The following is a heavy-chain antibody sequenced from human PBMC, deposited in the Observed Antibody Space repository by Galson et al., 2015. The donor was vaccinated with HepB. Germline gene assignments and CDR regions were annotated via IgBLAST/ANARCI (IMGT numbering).Heavy chain of an antibody. D-gene: IGHD1-26*01. V-gene: IGHV1-3*01. Sequence: SVKVSCKASGYIFTTYAMHWVRQAPGQRLEWMGWINVGNGYTRYSRDFQGRVTITRDTSASTAYMQLSSLRSEDTAIYYCARTDGVGADLGSFDIWGQGTMVTVSS. CDR1: GYIFTTYA. CDR2: INVGNGYT. CDR3: ARTDGVGADLGSFDI. J-gene: IGHJ3*02.